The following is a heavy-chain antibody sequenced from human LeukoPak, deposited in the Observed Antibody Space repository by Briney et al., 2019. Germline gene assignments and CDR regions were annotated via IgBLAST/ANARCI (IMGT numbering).Heavy chain of an antibody. Sequence: QPGGSLRLSCAASGFTFSSYWMHWVRQAPGKGLVWVSRINSDGSSTTYADSVKGRFTISRDNAKNTLYLQMNSLRVEETAVYYCARDVQYDSSGYTFHFWGQGILVTVSS. CDR1: GFTFSSYW. V-gene: IGHV3-74*01. D-gene: IGHD3-22*01. J-gene: IGHJ4*02. CDR3: ARDVQYDSSGYTFHF. CDR2: INSDGSST.